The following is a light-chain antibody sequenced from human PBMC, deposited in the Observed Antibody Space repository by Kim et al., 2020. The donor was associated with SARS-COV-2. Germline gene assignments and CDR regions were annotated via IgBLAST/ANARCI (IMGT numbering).Light chain of an antibody. CDR1: QSVLYSSNNKNY. CDR3: QEYYSSPYT. Sequence: DIVMTQSPDSLAVSLGERATINCKSSQSVLYSSNNKNYLAWYQQKPGQTPKLLISWASTRESGVPDRFSGSGSGTAFTLTISSLQAEDVAVYYCQEYYSSPYTFGQGTKLEIK. J-gene: IGKJ2*01. CDR2: WAS. V-gene: IGKV4-1*01.